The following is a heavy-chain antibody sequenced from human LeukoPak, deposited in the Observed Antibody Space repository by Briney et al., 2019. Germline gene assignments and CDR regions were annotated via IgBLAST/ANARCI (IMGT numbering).Heavy chain of an antibody. D-gene: IGHD6-6*01. J-gene: IGHJ4*02. CDR3: AKDGPQYRVFDY. Sequence: GGSLTLSCAVSGFTFSSYAMSWVRQAPGKGLEWVSAISCSGGSTYYADSVKGRFTISRDNSKNTLYLQMNSLRAEDTAVYYCAKDGPQYRVFDYWGQGTLVTVSS. V-gene: IGHV3-23*01. CDR2: ISCSGGST. CDR1: GFTFSSYA.